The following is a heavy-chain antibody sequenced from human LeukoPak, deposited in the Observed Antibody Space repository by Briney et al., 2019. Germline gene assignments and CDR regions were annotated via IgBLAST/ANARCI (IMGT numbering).Heavy chain of an antibody. CDR1: GFTFSSCG. CDR3: ARGRPPYTAAPVLDS. D-gene: IGHD5-18*01. J-gene: IGHJ4*02. Sequence: AGGSLRLSCAASGFTFSSCGMHWVRQAPGKGLEWVAVIWYDGSNKYYADSVKGRFTISRDNSKNTLYLQMNSLRAEDTAVYYCARGRPPYTAAPVLDSWGQGTLVTVSS. V-gene: IGHV3-33*01. CDR2: IWYDGSNK.